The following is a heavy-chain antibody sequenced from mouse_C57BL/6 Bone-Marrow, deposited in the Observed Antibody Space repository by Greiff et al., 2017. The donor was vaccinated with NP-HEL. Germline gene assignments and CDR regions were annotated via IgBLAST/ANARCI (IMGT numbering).Heavy chain of an antibody. CDR1: GFSLTSYG. CDR2: IWRGGST. D-gene: IGHD1-1*01. Sequence: VQLVESGPGLVQPSQSLSITCTVSGFSLTSYGVHWVRQSPGKGLEWLGVIWRGGSTDYNAAFLSRLSITKDNSKSQVFFKMNSLQADDTAIYYCAKGGLLRLYAMDYWGQGTSVTVSS. V-gene: IGHV2-5*01. CDR3: AKGGLLRLYAMDY. J-gene: IGHJ4*01.